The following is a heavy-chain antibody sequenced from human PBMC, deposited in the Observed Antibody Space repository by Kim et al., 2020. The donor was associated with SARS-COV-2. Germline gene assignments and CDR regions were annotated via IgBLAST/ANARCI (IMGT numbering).Heavy chain of an antibody. Sequence: GGSLRLSCAASGFTFSSYAMHWVRQAPGKGLEWVAVISYDGSNKYYADSVKGRFTISRDNSKNTLYLQMNSLRAEDTAVYYCARDCCITGTMALGHWFDPWGQGTLVTVSS. D-gene: IGHD1-20*01. CDR1: GFTFSSYA. V-gene: IGHV3-30-3*01. CDR3: ARDCCITGTMALGHWFDP. CDR2: ISYDGSNK. J-gene: IGHJ5*02.